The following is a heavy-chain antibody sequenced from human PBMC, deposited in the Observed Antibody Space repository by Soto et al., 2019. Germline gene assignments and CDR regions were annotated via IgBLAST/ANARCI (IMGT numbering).Heavy chain of an antibody. CDR3: ARGGRYSSGWYYYYGMDV. J-gene: IGHJ6*02. CDR1: GGSISSYY. D-gene: IGHD6-19*01. CDR2: IYYSGST. Sequence: PSETPSLTCTVSGGSISSYYWSWIRQPPGKGLEWIGYIYYSGSTNYNPSLKSRVTISVDTSKNQFSLKLSSVTAADTAVYYCARGGRYSSGWYYYYGMDVWGQGTTVTVSS. V-gene: IGHV4-59*01.